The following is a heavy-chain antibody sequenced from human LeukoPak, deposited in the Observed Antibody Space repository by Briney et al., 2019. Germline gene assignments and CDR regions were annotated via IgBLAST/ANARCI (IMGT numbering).Heavy chain of an antibody. Sequence: GGSLRLSCAASGFTFSSYGMHWVRQAPGKGLEWVAVISYDGSNKYYADSVKGRFTISRDNSKNTLYLQMNSLRAEDTAVYYCAREQAYYDILTGYPNMGSFDPWGQGTLVTVSS. D-gene: IGHD3-9*01. CDR3: AREQAYYDILTGYPNMGSFDP. V-gene: IGHV3-30*03. CDR2: ISYDGSNK. CDR1: GFTFSSYG. J-gene: IGHJ5*02.